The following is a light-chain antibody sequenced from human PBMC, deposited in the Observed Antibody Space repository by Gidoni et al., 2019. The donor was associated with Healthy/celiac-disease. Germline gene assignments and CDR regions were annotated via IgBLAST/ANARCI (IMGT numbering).Light chain of an antibody. CDR2: KAS. CDR1: QSISTW. Sequence: DIQMTQSPSTLSASVGDRVTITCRASQSISTWLAWYQQQPGKVPKLLIYKASSLESGVPSRFSGSGSGTEFTLTISSLQPDDFATYYCQQYNDYGTFGQGTKVEIK. V-gene: IGKV1-5*03. CDR3: QQYNDYGT. J-gene: IGKJ1*01.